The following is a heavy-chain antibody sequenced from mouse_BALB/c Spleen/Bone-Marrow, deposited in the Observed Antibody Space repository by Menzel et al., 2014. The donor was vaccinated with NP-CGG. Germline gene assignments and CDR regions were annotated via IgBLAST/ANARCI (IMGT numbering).Heavy chain of an antibody. CDR2: IYPSDSYT. D-gene: IGHD1-1*01. Sequence: QVQLQQSGADPVRPGASVKLSCKASGYTFTSYWINWVKQRPGQGLEWIGNIYPSDSYTNYNQKFRDKATLTVDTSSSTAYMQLSSPTSEDSAVYYCTRQDYYGNSYWYFDVWGAGTTVTVSS. CDR3: TRQDYYGNSYWYFDV. J-gene: IGHJ1*01. CDR1: GYTFTSYW. V-gene: IGHV1-59*01.